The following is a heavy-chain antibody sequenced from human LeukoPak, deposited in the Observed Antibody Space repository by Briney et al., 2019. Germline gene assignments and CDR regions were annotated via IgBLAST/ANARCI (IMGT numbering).Heavy chain of an antibody. Sequence: GGSLRLSCAGVGFTFSSYEMTWVRQAPGKGLEWVAYISSTGTTQTYTDSVEGRLTISRDNAENSVYLQMNSLRVEDTAVYYCAKYGDYRYLYGIAVWGQGTTVTLS. CDR3: AKYGDYRYLYGIAV. J-gene: IGHJ6*02. CDR1: GFTFSSYE. CDR2: ISSTGTTQ. V-gene: IGHV3-48*03. D-gene: IGHD4-17*01.